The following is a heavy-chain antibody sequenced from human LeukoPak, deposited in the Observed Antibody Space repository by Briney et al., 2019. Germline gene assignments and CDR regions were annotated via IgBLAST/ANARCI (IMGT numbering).Heavy chain of an antibody. J-gene: IGHJ3*02. D-gene: IGHD2-2*01. CDR2: INHSGST. V-gene: IGHV4-34*01. Sequence: SETLSLTCAVYGGSFSGYYWSWIRRPPGKGLEWIGEINHSGSTNYNPSLKSRVTISVDTSKNQFSLKLSSVTAADTAVYYCARGGLGYCSSTSCYGWAFDIWGQGTMVTVSS. CDR1: GGSFSGYY. CDR3: ARGGLGYCSSTSCYGWAFDI.